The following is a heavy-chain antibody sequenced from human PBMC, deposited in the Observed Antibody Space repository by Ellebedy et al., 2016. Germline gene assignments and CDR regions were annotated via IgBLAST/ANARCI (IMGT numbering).Heavy chain of an antibody. Sequence: SETLSLXXTVSGGSISSSSYYWGWIRQPPGKGLEWIGSIYYSGSTYYNPSLKSRVTISVDKSKNQFSLKLSSVTAADTAVYYCARRRDGYNDYWGQGTLVTVSS. CDR2: IYYSGST. CDR1: GGSISSSSYY. V-gene: IGHV4-39*07. CDR3: ARRRDGYNDY. J-gene: IGHJ4*02. D-gene: IGHD5-24*01.